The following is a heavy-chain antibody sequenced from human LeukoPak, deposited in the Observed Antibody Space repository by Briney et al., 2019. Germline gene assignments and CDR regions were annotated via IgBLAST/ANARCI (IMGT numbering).Heavy chain of an antibody. CDR1: GFTFSSYA. CDR3: AKEAGSSWGYYYYYMDV. V-gene: IGHV3-23*01. CDR2: ISGSGGST. J-gene: IGHJ6*03. Sequence: PGGSLRLSCAASGFTFSSYAMSWVRQAPGKGLEWASAISGSGGSTYYADSVKGRFTISRDNSKNTLYLQMNSLRAEDTAVYYCAKEAGSSWGYYYYYMDVWGKGTTVTVSS. D-gene: IGHD6-13*01.